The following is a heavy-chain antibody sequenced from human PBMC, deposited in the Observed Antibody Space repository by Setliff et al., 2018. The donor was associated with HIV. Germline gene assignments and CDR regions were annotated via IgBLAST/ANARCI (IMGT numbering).Heavy chain of an antibody. D-gene: IGHD2-21*01. V-gene: IGHV3-72*01. CDR2: SRNKVNSYTT. CDR1: GFTFSDHY. CDR3: TRVPINSYYYMDV. Sequence: PGGSLRLSCAASGFTFSDHYMDWVRQAPGKGLEWVGRSRNKVNSYTTEYAASVKGRFTISRDDSKNIAYLQMNSLKTEDTAVYYCTRVPINSYYYMDVWGKGTTVTVSS. J-gene: IGHJ6*03.